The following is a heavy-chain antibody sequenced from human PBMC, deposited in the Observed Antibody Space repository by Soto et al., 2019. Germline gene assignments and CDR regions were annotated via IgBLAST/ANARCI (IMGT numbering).Heavy chain of an antibody. Sequence: SQTLSLTCAISGDSVSSNSAAWNWIRQSPSRGLEWLGRTYYRSKWYNDYAVSVKSRITINPDTSKNQFSLQLNSVTPEDTAVYYCAREVLYYYDSSGYYGLDYWGQGTLVTVSS. CDR2: TYYRSKWYN. V-gene: IGHV6-1*01. CDR1: GDSVSSNSAA. J-gene: IGHJ4*02. D-gene: IGHD3-22*01. CDR3: AREVLYYYDSSGYYGLDY.